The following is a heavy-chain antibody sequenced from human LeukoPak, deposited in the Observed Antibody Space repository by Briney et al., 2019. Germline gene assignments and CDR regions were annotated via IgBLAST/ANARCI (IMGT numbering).Heavy chain of an antibody. V-gene: IGHV1-46*01. J-gene: IGHJ4*02. Sequence: GASVKVSCKASGYTFTSYYMHWVRQAPGQGLEWMGLINPSGGSTSYAQKFQGRVTMTRDTSTSTVYMELSSLRSEDTAVYYCARRWRYGDYNMNYFDYWGQGTLVTVSS. D-gene: IGHD4-17*01. CDR2: INPSGGST. CDR3: ARRWRYGDYNMNYFDY. CDR1: GYTFTSYY.